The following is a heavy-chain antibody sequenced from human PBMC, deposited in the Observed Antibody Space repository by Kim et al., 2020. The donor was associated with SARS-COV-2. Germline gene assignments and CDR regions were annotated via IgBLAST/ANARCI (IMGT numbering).Heavy chain of an antibody. D-gene: IGHD5-18*01. J-gene: IGHJ4*02. Sequence: KYYVDSVKGRFTIYRDNAKNSLYLQMNSLRAEDTAVYYCAREAVQLPFDYWGQGTLVTVSS. V-gene: IGHV3-7*01. CDR3: AREAVQLPFDY. CDR2: K.